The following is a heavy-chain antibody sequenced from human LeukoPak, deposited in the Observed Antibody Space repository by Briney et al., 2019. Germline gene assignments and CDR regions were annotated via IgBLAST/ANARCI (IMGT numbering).Heavy chain of an antibody. CDR3: ARLRLRFDSNGYSTSYEAFDI. J-gene: IGHJ3*02. CDR1: GGSISSGDYY. CDR2: IYYSGST. V-gene: IGHV4-39*07. Sequence: SETLSLTCTVSGGSISSGDYYWGWIRQPPGKGLEWIGSIYYSGSTYYNPSLKSRVTISVDTSMNQFSLRLSSVTAADTAVYHCARLRLRFDSNGYSTSYEAFDIWGQGTVVTVSS. D-gene: IGHD3-22*01.